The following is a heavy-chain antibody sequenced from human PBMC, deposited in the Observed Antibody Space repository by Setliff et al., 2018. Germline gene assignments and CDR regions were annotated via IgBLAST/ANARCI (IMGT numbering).Heavy chain of an antibody. J-gene: IGHJ5*01. D-gene: IGHD1-26*01. CDR1: GYTFTSYG. CDR3: ASRRTGPGGWFDY. Sequence: GASVKVSCKASGYTFTSYGISWVRQAPGQGLEWMGWISAYNGNTNYAQKLQGRVTMTTDTSTTTVYMEVASLRSDDTAVYYCASRRTGPGGWFDYWGQGTLVTVSS. CDR2: ISAYNGNT. V-gene: IGHV1-18*01.